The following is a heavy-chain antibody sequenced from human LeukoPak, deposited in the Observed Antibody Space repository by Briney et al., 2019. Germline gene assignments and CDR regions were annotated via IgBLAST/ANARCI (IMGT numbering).Heavy chain of an antibody. V-gene: IGHV4-30-4*01. CDR1: AGSISSGDSY. D-gene: IGHD3-16*01. Sequence: SETLPLTCTVSAGSISSGDSYWSWIRPPPGKGLEWFGYIYYSGSTYYNPSLKSRVTISVDTSKNQFSLKLSSVTAADTAVYYCARAVSRQMITVSSAFDIWGQGTMVTVSS. CDR3: ARAVSRQMITVSSAFDI. CDR2: IYYSGST. J-gene: IGHJ3*02.